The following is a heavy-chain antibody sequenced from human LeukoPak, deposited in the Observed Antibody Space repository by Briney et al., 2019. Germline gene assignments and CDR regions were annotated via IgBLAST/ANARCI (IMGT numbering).Heavy chain of an antibody. CDR2: IYYSGST. Sequence: SETLSLTCTVPGGSISSYYWSWIRQPPGKGLEWIGYIYYSGSTNYNPSLKSRVTISVDTSKNQFSLKLSSVTAADTAVYYCARGDGWQQLVRYWGQGTLVTVSS. J-gene: IGHJ4*02. CDR3: ARGDGWQQLVRY. CDR1: GGSISSYY. V-gene: IGHV4-59*01. D-gene: IGHD6-13*01.